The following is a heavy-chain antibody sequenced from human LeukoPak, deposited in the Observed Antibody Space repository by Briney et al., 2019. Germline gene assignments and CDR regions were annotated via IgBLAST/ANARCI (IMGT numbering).Heavy chain of an antibody. Sequence: PGGSLRLSCAAPGFTFSSYGMHWVRQAPGKGLEWMAFIRYDGSNKYYADSVKGRFTISRDNSKNTLYLQMNSLRAEDTAVYYCAKGHVDTASDYYYYYYMDVWGKGTTVTVSS. CDR2: IRYDGSNK. V-gene: IGHV3-30*02. J-gene: IGHJ6*03. D-gene: IGHD5-18*01. CDR1: GFTFSSYG. CDR3: AKGHVDTASDYYYYYYMDV.